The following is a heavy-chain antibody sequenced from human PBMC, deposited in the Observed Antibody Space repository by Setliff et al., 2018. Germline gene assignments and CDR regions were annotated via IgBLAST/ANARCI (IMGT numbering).Heavy chain of an antibody. CDR1: GGSISSYY. D-gene: IGHD3-10*01. CDR3: ARHVGSRGRGYNYYYYMDV. J-gene: IGHJ6*03. Sequence: SETLSLTCTVSGGSISSYYWSWIRQPPGKGLEWIGYIDYSGSTNYNPSLKSRVTISLDTSKNQFSLKLSSVTAADTAVYYCARHVGSRGRGYNYYYYMDVWGKGTTVTVSS. V-gene: IGHV4-59*08. CDR2: IDYSGST.